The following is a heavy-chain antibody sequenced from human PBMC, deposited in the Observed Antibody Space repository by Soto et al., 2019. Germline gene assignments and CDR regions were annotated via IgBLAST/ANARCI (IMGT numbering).Heavy chain of an antibody. V-gene: IGHV6-1*01. CDR1: GDSVSSNSAA. J-gene: IGHJ6*03. D-gene: IGHD3-9*01. Sequence: SQTLSLTCAISGDSVSSNSAAWNWIRQSPSRGLEWLGRTYYRSKWYNDYAVSVKSRITINPDTSKNQFSLQLNSVTPEDTAVYYCAREGGVLLYFDWLLPYYYMDVWGKATTVTVSS. CDR2: TYYRSKWYN. CDR3: AREGGVLLYFDWLLPYYYMDV.